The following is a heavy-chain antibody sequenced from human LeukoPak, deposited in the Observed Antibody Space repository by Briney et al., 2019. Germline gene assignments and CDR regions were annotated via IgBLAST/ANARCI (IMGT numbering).Heavy chain of an antibody. CDR2: ISGSGGST. D-gene: IGHD3-22*01. Sequence: GGSLRLSCAASGFTFSSYGMHWVRQAPGKGLEWVSAISGSGGSTYYADSVKGRFTISRDNSKNTLYLQMNSLRAEDTAVYYCAKDRPNYYDSSGYYFGDYFDYWGQGTLVTVSS. V-gene: IGHV3-23*01. CDR3: AKDRPNYYDSSGYYFGDYFDY. J-gene: IGHJ4*02. CDR1: GFTFSSYG.